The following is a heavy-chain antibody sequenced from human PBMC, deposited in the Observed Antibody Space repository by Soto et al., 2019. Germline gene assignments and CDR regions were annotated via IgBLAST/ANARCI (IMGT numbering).Heavy chain of an antibody. J-gene: IGHJ5*02. D-gene: IGHD2-8*01. CDR1: GFTFSSYA. CDR2: ISGSGGST. CDR3: AKDRKYCTNGVCYYGWFDP. V-gene: IGHV3-23*01. Sequence: RLSCAASGFTFSSYAMSWVRQAPGKGLEWVSAISGSGGSTYYADSVKGRFTISRDNSKNTLYLQMNSLRAEDTAVYYCAKDRKYCTNGVCYYGWFDPWGQGTLVTVSS.